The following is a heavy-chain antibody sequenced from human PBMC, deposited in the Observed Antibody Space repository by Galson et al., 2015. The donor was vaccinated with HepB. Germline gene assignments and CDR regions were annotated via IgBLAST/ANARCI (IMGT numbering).Heavy chain of an antibody. D-gene: IGHD3-22*01. CDR2: ISSSSSYI. V-gene: IGHV3-21*01. J-gene: IGHJ4*02. Sequence: SLRLSCAASGFTFSSYSMNWVRQAPGKGLEWVSSISSSSSYIYYADSVKGRFTISRDNAKNSLYLQMNSLRAEDTAVYYCARDLGVVVITDYFDYWGQGTLVAVSS. CDR3: ARDLGVVVITDYFDY. CDR1: GFTFSSYS.